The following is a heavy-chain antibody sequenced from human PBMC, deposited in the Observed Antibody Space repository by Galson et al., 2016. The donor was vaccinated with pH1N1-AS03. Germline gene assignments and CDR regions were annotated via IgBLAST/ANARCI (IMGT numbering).Heavy chain of an antibody. CDR2: ISGADLST. CDR3: ANPRASGTTMVTRLDY. J-gene: IGHJ4*02. CDR1: GFTFSTYA. D-gene: IGHD5-18*01. Sequence: SLRLSCAASGFTFSTYAMSWVRQAPGKGLEWVSSISGADLSTYYADSVKGRFTVSRDNSKNTLYLQMNGLRAEDTAIYYCANPRASGTTMVTRLDYCGQGIRVTVAS. V-gene: IGHV3-23*01.